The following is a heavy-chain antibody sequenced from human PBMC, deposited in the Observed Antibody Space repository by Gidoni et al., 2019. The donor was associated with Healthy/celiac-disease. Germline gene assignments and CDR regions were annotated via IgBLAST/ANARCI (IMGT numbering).Heavy chain of an antibody. Sequence: QVQLLESGGGVVQPGRSLTLSLAASGFPFRSYGLPWVRQAPGKGLEWLAVISYDGSNKYYADSVKGRVTISRDNSKNTLYLQMNSLRAEDTAVYYCAKMGYCSSTRCSSGYEGMDVWGQGTTVTVSS. V-gene: IGHV3-30*18. CDR2: ISYDGSNK. J-gene: IGHJ6*02. CDR3: AKMGYCSSTRCSSGYEGMDV. CDR1: GFPFRSYG. D-gene: IGHD2-2*01.